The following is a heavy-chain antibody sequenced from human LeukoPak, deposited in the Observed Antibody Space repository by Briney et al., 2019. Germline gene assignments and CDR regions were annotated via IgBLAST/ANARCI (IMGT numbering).Heavy chain of an antibody. CDR1: GFIFKNHA. Sequence: GGSLRLSCAASGFIFKNHAMSWVRQAPGKGLEWVSATSGSGGTKFYADSVKGRFTISRDNSKDMLYLQMNRLRAEDTATYFCAKFPSYDSSGHDGFDVWGQGTRVTVSS. V-gene: IGHV3-23*01. CDR3: AKFPSYDSSGHDGFDV. D-gene: IGHD3-22*01. CDR2: TSGSGGTK. J-gene: IGHJ3*01.